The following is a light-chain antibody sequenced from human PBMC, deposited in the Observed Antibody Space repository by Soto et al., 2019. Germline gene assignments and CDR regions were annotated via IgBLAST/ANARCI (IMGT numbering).Light chain of an antibody. J-gene: IGLJ1*01. V-gene: IGLV1-40*01. Sequence: QAVVTQSPSVSGAPGQRVTISCTGSSSNIGAGYDVHWYQQLPGTAPKLLIYGNSNRPSGVPDRFSGSKSGTSASLAITGLQAEDEADYYCQSYDSSLSGDVFGTGTKLTVL. CDR3: QSYDSSLSGDV. CDR1: SSNIGAGYD. CDR2: GNS.